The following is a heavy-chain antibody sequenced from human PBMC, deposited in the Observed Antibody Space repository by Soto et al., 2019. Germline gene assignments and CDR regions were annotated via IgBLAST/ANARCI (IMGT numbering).Heavy chain of an antibody. CDR3: ARIPPDYDYTRVGAFDI. V-gene: IGHV2-26*01. CDR2: IFSNDEK. CDR1: GFSLSNARMG. D-gene: IGHD3-16*01. J-gene: IGHJ3*02. Sequence: QVTLKESGPVLVKPTETLTLTCTVSGFSLSNARMGVSWIRQPPGKALEWLAHIFSNDEKSYSTSLKSRLTISKVTSKSQVVLTMTNMDPVDTATYYCARIPPDYDYTRVGAFDIWGQGTMVTVSS.